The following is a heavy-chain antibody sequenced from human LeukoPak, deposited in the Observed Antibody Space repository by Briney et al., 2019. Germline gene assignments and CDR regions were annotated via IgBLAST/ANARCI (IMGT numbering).Heavy chain of an antibody. CDR3: AKIWGDPTGSFDI. V-gene: IGHV3-66*01. CDR1: GFTVSSNY. D-gene: IGHD3-16*01. J-gene: IGHJ3*02. CDR2: IYSGGST. Sequence: PGGSLRLSCAASGFTVSSNYMSWVRQAPGKGLEWVSVIYSGGSTYYADSVKGRFTISRDNSKNTLHLQMNSLRAEDTAVYYCAKIWGDPTGSFDIWGQGTTVTVSS.